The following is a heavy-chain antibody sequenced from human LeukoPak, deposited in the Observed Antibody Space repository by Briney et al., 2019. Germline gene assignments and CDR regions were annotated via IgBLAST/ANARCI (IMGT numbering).Heavy chain of an antibody. CDR2: IYYSGST. CDR1: GGSFSGYY. Sequence: PSETLSLICAVYGGSFSGYYWSWIRQPPGKGLEWIGYIYYSGSTNYNPSLKSRVTISVDTSKNQFSLKLSSVTAADTAVYYCARVGHQGDYYNWFDPWGQGTLVTVSS. D-gene: IGHD4-17*01. CDR3: ARVGHQGDYYNWFDP. V-gene: IGHV4-59*01. J-gene: IGHJ5*02.